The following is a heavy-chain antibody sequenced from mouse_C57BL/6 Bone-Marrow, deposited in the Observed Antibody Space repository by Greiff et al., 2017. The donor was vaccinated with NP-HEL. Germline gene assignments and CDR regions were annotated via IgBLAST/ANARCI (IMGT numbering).Heavy chain of an antibody. CDR1: GYTFTSYW. Sequence: VQLQQPGAELVRPGSSVKLSCKASGYTFTSYWMHWVKQRPIQGLEWIGNIDPSDSETHYNQKFKDKATLTVDKSSSTAYMQLSSLTSEDSAVCYCARSYYYGSSWGDYWGQGTTLTVSS. D-gene: IGHD1-1*01. CDR2: IDPSDSET. J-gene: IGHJ2*01. CDR3: ARSYYYGSSWGDY. V-gene: IGHV1-52*01.